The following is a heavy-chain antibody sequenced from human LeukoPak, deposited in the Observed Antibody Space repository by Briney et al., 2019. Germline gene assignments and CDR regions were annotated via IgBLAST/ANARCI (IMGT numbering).Heavy chain of an antibody. V-gene: IGHV1-69*04. CDR2: IIPILGIA. CDR1: GGTFSSYA. D-gene: IGHD5-12*01. J-gene: IGHJ4*02. CDR3: ARDEADALIVATIGGYFDY. Sequence: GASVKVSCKASGGTFSSYAISWVRQAPGQGLEWMGRIIPILGIANYAQKFQGRVTITADKSTSTAYMELSSLRSEDTAVYYCARDEADALIVATIGGYFDYWGQGTLVTVSS.